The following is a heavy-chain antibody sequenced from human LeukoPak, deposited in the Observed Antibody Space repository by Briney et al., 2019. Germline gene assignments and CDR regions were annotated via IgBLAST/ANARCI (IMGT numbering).Heavy chain of an antibody. J-gene: IGHJ5*02. CDR2: ISSSSSYT. V-gene: IGHV3-11*03. Sequence: GGSLRLSCAASGFTFSDYYMSWIRQAPGKGLEWVSYISSSSSYTSYADSVKGRFTISRDNAKNSLYLQMNSLRAEDTAVYYCVGAAAGIWFDPWGQGTLVTVSS. CDR3: VGAAAGIWFDP. CDR1: GFTFSDYY. D-gene: IGHD6-13*01.